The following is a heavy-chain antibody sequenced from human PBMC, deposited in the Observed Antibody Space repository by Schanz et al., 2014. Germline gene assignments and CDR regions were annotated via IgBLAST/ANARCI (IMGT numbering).Heavy chain of an antibody. CDR1: GFTFSNYW. CDR2: INGVGSNT. V-gene: IGHV3-74*01. Sequence: EVQLVESGGGLVQPGGSLRLSCAASGFTFSNYWMHWVRQAPGKGLVWVSRINGVGSNTDYADSVKGRFTISRDNAKNTLYLQMNTLRAEDTAVYYCARKMKLGVYGGKGHDSLDIWGQGTMVTVSS. CDR3: ARKMKLGVYGGKGHDSLDI. J-gene: IGHJ3*02. D-gene: IGHD4-17*01.